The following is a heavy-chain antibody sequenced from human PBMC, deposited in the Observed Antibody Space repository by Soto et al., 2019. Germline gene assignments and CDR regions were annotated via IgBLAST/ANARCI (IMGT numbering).Heavy chain of an antibody. D-gene: IGHD4-17*01. CDR2: IWYDGSNK. CDR1: GFTFSSYG. CDR3: ARELRVSPNYYYYGMDV. V-gene: IGHV3-33*01. Sequence: GGSLRLSCAASGFTFSSYGMHWVRQAPGKGLEWVAVIWYDGSNKYYADSVKGRFTISRDNSKNTLYLQMNSLRAEDTAVYYCARELRVSPNYYYYGMDVWGQGTTVTVSS. J-gene: IGHJ6*02.